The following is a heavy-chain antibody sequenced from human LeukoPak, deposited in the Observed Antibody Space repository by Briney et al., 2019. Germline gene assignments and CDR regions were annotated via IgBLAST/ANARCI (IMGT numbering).Heavy chain of an antibody. Sequence: GGSLRLSCAASGFTFSSYAMSWVRQAPGKGLEWVSGISAGGDSTYYADSVKGRFTISRDNFKNTLYLQMNSLRAEDTAVYYCAKDDQVWFGELLLYWFDPWGQGTLVTVSS. CDR3: AKDDQVWFGELLLYWFDP. CDR2: ISAGGDST. D-gene: IGHD3-10*01. J-gene: IGHJ5*02. V-gene: IGHV3-23*01. CDR1: GFTFSSYA.